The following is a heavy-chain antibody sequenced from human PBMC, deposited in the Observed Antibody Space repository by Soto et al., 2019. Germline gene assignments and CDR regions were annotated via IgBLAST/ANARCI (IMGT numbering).Heavy chain of an antibody. CDR3: ARDGGRHSGGIDY. CDR1: GFTFSSYS. J-gene: IGHJ4*02. CDR2: IIPIFGTA. V-gene: IGHV1-69*01. D-gene: IGHD1-26*01. Sequence: QVQLVQSGAEVKKPGASVKVSCKASGFTFSSYSINWVRQAPGQGLEWMGEIIPIFGTANYAQKFQGRVTITADESTSTAYMELSSLRSEDTAVYYCARDGGRHSGGIDYWGQGTLVTASS.